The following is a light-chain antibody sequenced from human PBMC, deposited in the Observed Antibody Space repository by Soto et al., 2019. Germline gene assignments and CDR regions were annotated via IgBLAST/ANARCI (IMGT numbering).Light chain of an antibody. Sequence: DIQMTQSPSSLSASVGDRVTITCRASQSISNYLNWYQQRPGNAPNLLIYDASNLQSGVPSRFSGSGSGTDFTLTINSLQPEDFATYYCQQTYVSPRAFGQGTTLGIK. CDR1: QSISNY. CDR3: QQTYVSPRA. J-gene: IGKJ2*01. CDR2: DAS. V-gene: IGKV1-39*01.